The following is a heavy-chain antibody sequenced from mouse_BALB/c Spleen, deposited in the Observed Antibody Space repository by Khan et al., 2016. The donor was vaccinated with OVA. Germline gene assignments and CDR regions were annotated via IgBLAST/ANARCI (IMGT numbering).Heavy chain of an antibody. CDR3: ERIKNIVATYFDY. CDR1: GYTFTSYW. J-gene: IGHJ2*01. Sequence: QVQLQQSGAELVKAGASVKMSCKASGYTFTSYWMHWVKQRLGQGLEWFAETNPTNGRTYYNEKFKSKATLTVDKSSSTAYMLLSGQTFEDSAVYYCERIKNIVATYFDYWGQGTTLTVSS. CDR2: TNPTNGRT. V-gene: IGHV1S81*02. D-gene: IGHD1-1*01.